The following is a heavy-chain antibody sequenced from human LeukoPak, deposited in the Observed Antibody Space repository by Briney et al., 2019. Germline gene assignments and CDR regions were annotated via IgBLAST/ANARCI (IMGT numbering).Heavy chain of an antibody. Sequence: PGGSLRLSCAASGFTFSSYAMSRVRQAPGKALEWVSAISGSGGNTYYADSVKGRFTISRDNSKNTLYLQMNSLRAEDTAVYYCAKERITSFYYYYYGMDVWGQGTTVTVSS. CDR3: AKERITSFYYYYYGMDV. D-gene: IGHD3-3*01. J-gene: IGHJ6*02. CDR1: GFTFSSYA. CDR2: ISGSGGNT. V-gene: IGHV3-23*01.